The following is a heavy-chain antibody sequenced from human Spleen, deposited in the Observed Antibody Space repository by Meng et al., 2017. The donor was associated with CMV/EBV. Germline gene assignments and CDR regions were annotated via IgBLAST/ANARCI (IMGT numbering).Heavy chain of an antibody. J-gene: IGHJ4*02. D-gene: IGHD1-26*01. CDR1: GFSRSTSGVV. V-gene: IGHV2-5*01. CDR3: AHCSVVGTTPQFDY. CDR2: IYCTGDK. Sequence: FSGFSRSTSGVVVGWLRQPPGTALEWLALIYCTGDKRYSPSLQRGLTIPKDTSKIQVVLTMTNMDPVNTATYYCAHCSVVGTTPQFDYWGQGTLVTVSS.